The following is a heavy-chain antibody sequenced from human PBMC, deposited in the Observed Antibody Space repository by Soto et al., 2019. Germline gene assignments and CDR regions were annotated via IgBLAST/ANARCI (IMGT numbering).Heavy chain of an antibody. D-gene: IGHD1-26*01. Sequence: PGESLKISCKGSGYSFTSYWIGWVRQMPGKGLEWMGIIYPGDSDTRYSPSFQGQVTISADKSISTAYLQWSSLKASDTAMYYCARVNSGSRELTVIYGMDVWGQGTTVTVSS. CDR3: ARVNSGSRELTVIYGMDV. CDR2: IYPGDSDT. V-gene: IGHV5-51*01. CDR1: GYSFTSYW. J-gene: IGHJ6*02.